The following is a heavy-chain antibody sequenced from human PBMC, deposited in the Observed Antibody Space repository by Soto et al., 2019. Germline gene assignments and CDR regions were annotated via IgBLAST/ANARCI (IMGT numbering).Heavy chain of an antibody. Sequence: ASVKVSCKASGYTFRSFGVSWVRQAPGQGPEWMGWISGYNGKTKYTQKFQGRVTMTRDTSTSTVYVELSSLRSEDTAVYYCARDLLTGTTDYYYYYGMDVWGQGTTVTVSS. V-gene: IGHV1-18*04. J-gene: IGHJ6*02. D-gene: IGHD1-20*01. CDR2: ISGYNGKT. CDR3: ARDLLTGTTDYYYYYGMDV. CDR1: GYTFRSFG.